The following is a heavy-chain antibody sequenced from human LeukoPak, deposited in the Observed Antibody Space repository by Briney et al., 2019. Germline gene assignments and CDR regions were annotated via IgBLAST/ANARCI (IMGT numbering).Heavy chain of an antibody. D-gene: IGHD6-13*01. Sequence: SETLSLTCAVYGGSFSGYYWSWIRQPPGKGLEWIGEINHSRSTNYNPSLKSRVTISVDTSKNQLSLKLSPVTAADTAVYYCARGSSSWPTNYYYYYYVDVWGKGTTVTVSS. CDR2: INHSRST. V-gene: IGHV4-34*01. CDR1: GGSFSGYY. CDR3: ARGSSSWPTNYYYYYYVDV. J-gene: IGHJ6*03.